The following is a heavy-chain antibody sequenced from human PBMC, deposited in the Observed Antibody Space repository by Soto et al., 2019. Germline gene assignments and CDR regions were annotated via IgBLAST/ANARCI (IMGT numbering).Heavy chain of an antibody. Sequence: GGSLRLSCAASGFTFSNAWMSWVRQAPGKGLEWVGRIKSKTDGGTTDYAAPVKGRFTISRDDSKNTLYLQMNSLKTEDTAVYYCTTDGVLYCSGGSCYPDYWGQGTLVTVSS. CDR1: GFTFSNAW. J-gene: IGHJ4*02. D-gene: IGHD2-15*01. CDR2: IKSKTDGGTT. CDR3: TTDGVLYCSGGSCYPDY. V-gene: IGHV3-15*01.